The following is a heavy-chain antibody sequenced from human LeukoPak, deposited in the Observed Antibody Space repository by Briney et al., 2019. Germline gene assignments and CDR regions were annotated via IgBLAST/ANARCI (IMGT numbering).Heavy chain of an antibody. Sequence: GGSLRLSCAASGFTFSSYSMNWVRQAPGKGLEWVSSISSSSSYIYYADSVKGRFTISRDNAKNSLYLQMNSLRAEDTAVYYCARGSIVVVAAATVAFDYWGQGTLVTVSS. CDR2: ISSSSSYI. J-gene: IGHJ4*02. CDR1: GFTFSSYS. CDR3: ARGSIVVVAAATVAFDY. D-gene: IGHD2-15*01. V-gene: IGHV3-21*01.